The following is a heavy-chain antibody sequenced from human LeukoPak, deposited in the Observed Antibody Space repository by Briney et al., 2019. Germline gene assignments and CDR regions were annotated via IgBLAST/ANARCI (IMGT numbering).Heavy chain of an antibody. V-gene: IGHV1-69*04. J-gene: IGHJ6*02. Sequence: SVKVSCKASGGTFSSHAISWVRQAPGQGLEWMGRIIPILGIANYAQKFQGRVTITADKSTSTAYMELSSLRSEDTAVYYCARGPHLVGATIVSYYYYYGMDVWGQGTTVTVSS. CDR3: ARGPHLVGATIVSYYYYYGMDV. CDR1: GGTFSSHA. D-gene: IGHD1-26*01. CDR2: IIPILGIA.